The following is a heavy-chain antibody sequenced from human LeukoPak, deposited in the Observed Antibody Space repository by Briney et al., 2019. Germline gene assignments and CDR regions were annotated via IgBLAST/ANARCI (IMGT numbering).Heavy chain of an antibody. CDR1: GGSISSGGYY. CDR3: ARRAPPYGSGSPGYYYYGMDV. J-gene: IGHJ6*02. Sequence: SQTLSLTCTVSGGSISSGGYYWSWIRQHPGKGLEWIGYIYYSGSTYYNPSLKSRVTISVDTSKNQFSLKLSSVTAADTAVYYCARRAPPYGSGSPGYYYYGMDVWGQGTTVTVSS. D-gene: IGHD3-10*01. CDR2: IYYSGST. V-gene: IGHV4-31*03.